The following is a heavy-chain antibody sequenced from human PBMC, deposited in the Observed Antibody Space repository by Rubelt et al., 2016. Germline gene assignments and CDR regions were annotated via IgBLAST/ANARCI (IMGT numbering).Heavy chain of an antibody. CDR1: GDTLSVFS. D-gene: IGHD6-13*01. CDR2: FDGEDGET. J-gene: IGHJ3*02. Sequence: QVQLVQSGAVLKKPGASVKVSCKVSGDTLSVFSIHWVRQAPGKGLEWMGGFDGEDGETVFAQNMPRRLIMTEDTSTDTAYMERSRQASSDTAVYYCSTADSSSWYDATDTWGQGTMVTVSS. V-gene: IGHV1-24*01. CDR3: STADSSSWYDATDT.